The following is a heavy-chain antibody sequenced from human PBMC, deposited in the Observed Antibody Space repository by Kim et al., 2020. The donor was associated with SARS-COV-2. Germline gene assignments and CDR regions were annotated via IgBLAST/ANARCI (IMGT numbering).Heavy chain of an antibody. D-gene: IGHD6-19*01. CDR1: GGSLSSYY. Sequence: SETLSLTCNVSGGSLSSYYWSWIRQTPGKGLEWIGYVYYSGSTNYNPSLKSRVTISVDTSKNQFSLRLTSVAAADTAVYYCARHRQKAIAVIDYWGQGTL. CDR2: VYYSGST. V-gene: IGHV4-59*08. J-gene: IGHJ4*02. CDR3: ARHRQKAIAVIDY.